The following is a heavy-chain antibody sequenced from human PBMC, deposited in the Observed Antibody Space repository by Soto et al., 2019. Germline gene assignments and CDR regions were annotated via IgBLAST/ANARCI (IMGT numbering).Heavy chain of an antibody. D-gene: IGHD6-6*01. V-gene: IGHV1-69*13. Sequence: GASVKVSCKASGGTFSSYAISWVRQAPGQGLEWMGGIIPIFGTANYAQKFQGRVTITADESTSTAYMELSSLRSEDTAVYYCAKLPGRIAARSYYYGMDVWGQGTTVTVSS. CDR3: AKLPGRIAARSYYYGMDV. CDR2: IIPIFGTA. J-gene: IGHJ6*02. CDR1: GGTFSSYA.